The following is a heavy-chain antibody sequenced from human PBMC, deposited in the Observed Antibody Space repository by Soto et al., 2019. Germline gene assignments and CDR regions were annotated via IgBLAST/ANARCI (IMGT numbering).Heavy chain of an antibody. CDR3: ARKAAAAFDI. J-gene: IGHJ3*02. D-gene: IGHD6-25*01. CDR1: GYSCTIYW. CDR2: IYPGDSYT. V-gene: IGHV5-51*01. Sequence: PGESLKISWKGSGYSCTIYWIGWVRQMPGKVLDLMGIIYPGDSYTRXXPSFQGQXXISAYKSIGTXYLQWXILKASDAAMYYCARKAAAAFDIWSQGTMVTDS.